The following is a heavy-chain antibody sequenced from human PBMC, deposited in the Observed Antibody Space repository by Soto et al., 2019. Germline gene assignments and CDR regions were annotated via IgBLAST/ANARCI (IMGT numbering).Heavy chain of an antibody. J-gene: IGHJ5*02. Sequence: SETLSLTCAVYGGSFSGYYWSWIRQPPGKGLEWIGEINHSGSTNYNPSLKSRVTISVDTSKNQFSLKLSSVTAADTAVYYCARGEIVVVPAAIRDNWFDPWGQGTLVTVSS. CDR2: INHSGST. V-gene: IGHV4-34*01. CDR3: ARGEIVVVPAAIRDNWFDP. D-gene: IGHD2-2*01. CDR1: GGSFSGYY.